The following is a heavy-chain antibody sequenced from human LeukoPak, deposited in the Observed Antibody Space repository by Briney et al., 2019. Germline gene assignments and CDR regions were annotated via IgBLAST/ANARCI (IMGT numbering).Heavy chain of an antibody. V-gene: IGHV3-64*01. D-gene: IGHD3-10*01. CDR1: GFAFSSYA. CDR3: ARGTRGFDY. Sequence: GGSLRLSCAASGFAFSSYAMHWVRQAPGKGLEYVSAISSNGGSTYYANSVKGRFTISRDNSKNTLYLQMGSLRAEDMAVYYCARGTRGFDYWGQGTLVTVSS. J-gene: IGHJ4*02. CDR2: ISSNGGST.